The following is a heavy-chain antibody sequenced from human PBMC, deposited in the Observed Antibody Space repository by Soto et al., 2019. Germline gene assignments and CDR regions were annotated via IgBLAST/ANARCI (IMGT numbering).Heavy chain of an antibody. Sequence: QVQLQQWGAGLLKPSETLSLTCAVYGGSFSGYYWSWIRQPPGKGLEWIGEINHSGSTNYSPSLKSRVTISVDTSKNQFSLKLSSVTAADTAVYYCARDYSNYYYYYYMDVWGKGTTVTVSS. CDR1: GGSFSGYY. D-gene: IGHD4-4*01. CDR3: ARDYSNYYYYYYMDV. J-gene: IGHJ6*03. V-gene: IGHV4-34*01. CDR2: INHSGST.